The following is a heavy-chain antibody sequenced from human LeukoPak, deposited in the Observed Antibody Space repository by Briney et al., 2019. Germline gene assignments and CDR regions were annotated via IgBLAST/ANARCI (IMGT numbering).Heavy chain of an antibody. CDR1: GFTFSSYA. CDR2: IKEDGSEK. Sequence: GSLRLSCAASGFTFSSYAMSWVRQAPGKGLEWVANIKEDGSEKYDVDSVKGRFTISRDNAKNSLYLQMSSLRVEDTAVYYCARDDGYRSVDIWGQGTMVTVSS. V-gene: IGHV3-7*01. D-gene: IGHD5-24*01. CDR3: ARDDGYRSVDI. J-gene: IGHJ3*02.